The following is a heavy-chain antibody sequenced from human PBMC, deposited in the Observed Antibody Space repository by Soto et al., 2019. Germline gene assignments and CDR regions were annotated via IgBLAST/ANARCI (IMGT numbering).Heavy chain of an antibody. D-gene: IGHD2-21*02. V-gene: IGHV4-39*01. J-gene: IGHJ4*02. CDR3: ARQRTTVVTQAYFDH. Sequence: PSETLSLTCIVSGESISSSSYYWGWIRQPPGKGLEWIGSIYYSGRTYYNPPFKSRVTVSIDTSKKQFSLKLSSVTATDTAVYYCARQRTTVVTQAYFDHWGQGARVTVSS. CDR2: IYYSGRT. CDR1: GESISSSSYY.